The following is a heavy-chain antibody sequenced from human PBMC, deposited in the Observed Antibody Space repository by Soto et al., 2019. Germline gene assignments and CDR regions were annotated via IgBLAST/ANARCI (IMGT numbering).Heavy chain of an antibody. D-gene: IGHD1-1*01. Sequence: EVQLVESGGGLIQPGGSLRLSCAASGFTVSSNYMNWVRQAPGKGLEWVSVIYSGDATYYADSVKGRFTISRDNSKNTLYLQMNSLRAEDTAVYYCATQSATTGTTVMLRAFDIWGQGTMVTVSS. CDR2: IYSGDAT. V-gene: IGHV3-53*01. CDR3: ATQSATTGTTVMLRAFDI. J-gene: IGHJ3*02. CDR1: GFTVSSNY.